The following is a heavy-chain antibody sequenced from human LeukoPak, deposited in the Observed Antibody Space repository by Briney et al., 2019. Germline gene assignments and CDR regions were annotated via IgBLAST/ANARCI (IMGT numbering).Heavy chain of an antibody. V-gene: IGHV4-39*01. J-gene: IGHJ3*02. CDR1: GGSISSSSYY. CDR3: PWSSSATDAFDI. CDR2: IYYSGST. Sequence: SETLSLTCTVSGGSISSSSYYWGWIRQPPGKGLEWIGSIYYSGSTYYNPSLKSRVTISVDTSKNQFSLKLSSVTAADTAVYYCPWSSSATDAFDIWGQGTMVTVSS. D-gene: IGHD6-6*01.